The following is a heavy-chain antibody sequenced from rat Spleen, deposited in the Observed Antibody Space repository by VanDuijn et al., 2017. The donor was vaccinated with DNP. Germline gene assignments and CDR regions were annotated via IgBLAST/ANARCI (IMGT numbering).Heavy chain of an antibody. D-gene: IGHD3-1*01. CDR1: GYSITSSY. CDR2: ISYSGFT. Sequence: EVQLQESGPGLVKPSQSLSLTCSVTGYSITSSYWGWIRKFPGNKMEWMGYISYSGFTSFSPFLKGRISITRDTSQNQVFLHLNSVTTEDTATYYCARPPLGYFDYWGQGVMVTVSS. V-gene: IGHV3-1*01. J-gene: IGHJ2*01. CDR3: ARPPLGYFDY.